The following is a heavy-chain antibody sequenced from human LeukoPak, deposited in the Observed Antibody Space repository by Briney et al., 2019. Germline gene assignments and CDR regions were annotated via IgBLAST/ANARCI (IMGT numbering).Heavy chain of an antibody. J-gene: IGHJ5*02. CDR3: ARHENGGNSVLDWFDP. V-gene: IGHV4-59*08. CDR1: GGSISSYY. CDR2: IYYSGST. D-gene: IGHD4-23*01. Sequence: SETLSLTCTVSGGSISSYYWSWIRQPPGKGLEWVGYIYYSGSTNYNPSLKSRFTISVDTFKNQFSLKLSSVTAADTAMYYCARHENGGNSVLDWFDPWGQGTLVTVSS.